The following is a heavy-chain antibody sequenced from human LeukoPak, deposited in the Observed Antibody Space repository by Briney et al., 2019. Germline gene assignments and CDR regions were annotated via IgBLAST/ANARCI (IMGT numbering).Heavy chain of an antibody. V-gene: IGHV3-23*01. CDR1: GFTVSSNY. D-gene: IGHD5-12*01. CDR3: AKDLVDIVATMSY. J-gene: IGHJ4*02. Sequence: GGSLRLSCAASGFTVSSNYMSWVRQAPGKGLEWVSAISGSGGSTYYADSVKGRFTISRDNSKNTLYLQMNSLRAEDTAVYYCAKDLVDIVATMSYWGQGTLVTVSS. CDR2: ISGSGGST.